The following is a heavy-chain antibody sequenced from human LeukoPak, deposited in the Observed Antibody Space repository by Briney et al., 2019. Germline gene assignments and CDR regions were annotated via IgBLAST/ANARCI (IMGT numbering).Heavy chain of an antibody. CDR1: GFTFSKNS. V-gene: IGHV3-48*01. Sequence: GGSLRLSCAASGFTFSKNSMNWVRQAPGKGLEWVSYISSSSSTIYYADSVKGRFTISRDNAKNSLYLQTNSLRADDPAVYYCARDSPPDIWGQGTMVTVSS. CDR2: ISSSSSTI. J-gene: IGHJ3*02. CDR3: ARDSPPDI.